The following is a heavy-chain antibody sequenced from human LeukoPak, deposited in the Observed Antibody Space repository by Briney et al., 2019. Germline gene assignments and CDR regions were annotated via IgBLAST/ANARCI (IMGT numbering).Heavy chain of an antibody. V-gene: IGHV3-21*01. CDR3: ARAYRDAFDI. CDR1: GFTFSSYA. CDR2: ISHSSSYI. Sequence: GGSLRLSCAAFGFTFSSYAMSWVRQAPGKGLEWVSSISHSSSYIYYADSVKGRFTISRDNAKNSLYLQMNSLRAEDTAVYYCARAYRDAFDIWGQETMVTVSS. J-gene: IGHJ3*02.